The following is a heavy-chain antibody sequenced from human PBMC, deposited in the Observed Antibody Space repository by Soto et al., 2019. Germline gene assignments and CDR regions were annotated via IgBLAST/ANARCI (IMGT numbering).Heavy chain of an antibody. D-gene: IGHD3-10*01. CDR1: GFTFSSYG. CDR3: AREMRSTMDTTIQYYFDY. Sequence: PGGSLRLSCAASGFTFSSYGMHWVRQAPGKGLEWVAVIWYDGSNKYYADSVKGRFTTSRDNAKNSLYLQMNSLRAEDTAVYYCAREMRSTMDTTIQYYFDYWGQGTLVTVS. V-gene: IGHV3-33*01. J-gene: IGHJ4*02. CDR2: IWYDGSNK.